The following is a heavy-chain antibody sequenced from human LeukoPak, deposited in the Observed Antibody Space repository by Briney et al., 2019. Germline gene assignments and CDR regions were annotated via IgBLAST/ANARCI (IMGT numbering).Heavy chain of an antibody. Sequence: GGSLRLSCAASGFTFRSYEMNWVRQAPGKGLEWVSYISSSGSTIYYADSVKGRFTISRDNAKNSLYLQMNSLRAEDTAVYYCAGFDSSGHPHWGQGTLVTVSS. J-gene: IGHJ4*02. CDR1: GFTFRSYE. D-gene: IGHD3-22*01. V-gene: IGHV3-48*03. CDR2: ISSSGSTI. CDR3: AGFDSSGHPH.